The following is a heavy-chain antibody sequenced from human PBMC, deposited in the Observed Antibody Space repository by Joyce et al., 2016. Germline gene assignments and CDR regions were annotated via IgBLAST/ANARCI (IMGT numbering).Heavy chain of an antibody. V-gene: IGHV3-30*18. J-gene: IGHJ4*02. CDR1: GLTLSNYG. Sequence: QVQLVESGGGVVQPGRSLRLSCAASGLTLSNYGVHWVRQVPVNGRECGAVISYDGISKYYADSGKGRFTISRDNSKNTVFLEMNSLRTEDTAVYYCAKILTATYSSGWFLDYWGQGTLVTVSS. CDR2: ISYDGISK. D-gene: IGHD6-25*01. CDR3: AKILTATYSSGWFLDY.